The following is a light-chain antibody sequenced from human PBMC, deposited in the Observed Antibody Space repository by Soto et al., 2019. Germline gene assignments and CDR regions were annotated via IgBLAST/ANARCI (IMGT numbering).Light chain of an antibody. J-gene: IGKJ5*01. V-gene: IGKV3-20*01. CDR1: QWFSGKH. Sequence: DIVLTQSPATLSLSPGERVSLSCGASQWFSGKHFAWYQQKPGQPPRLLIYSSSVKASGVPSRFRGSGSGTDFTLTITRLEPEDFAVYYCQQYGTWITFGQGTRLETK. CDR3: QQYGTWIT. CDR2: SSS.